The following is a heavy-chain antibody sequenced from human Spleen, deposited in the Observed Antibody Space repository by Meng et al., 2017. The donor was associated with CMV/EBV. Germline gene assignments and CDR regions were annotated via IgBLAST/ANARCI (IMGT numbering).Heavy chain of an antibody. J-gene: IGHJ4*02. CDR1: GGSISSSGFY. CDR2: IYYSGNT. CDR3: TRQVPAAISETVDD. Sequence: GSLRLSCTVSGGSISSSGFYWGWIRQSPGKGLEWIGSIYYSGNTYYNPSLKSRVTMSVNMSKNQFSLKLTSVTAADTAIYYCTRQVPAAISETVDDWGQGTLVTVS. D-gene: IGHD2-2*02. V-gene: IGHV4-39*01.